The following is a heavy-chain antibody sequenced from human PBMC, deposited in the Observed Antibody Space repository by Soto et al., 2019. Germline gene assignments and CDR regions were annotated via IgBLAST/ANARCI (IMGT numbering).Heavy chain of an antibody. CDR2: VYRTGST. Sequence: QVQLQESGPGLVKPSGTLSLTCAVSGGSISTSNWWSWVRQPPGKGLEGIGEVYRTGSTTYNPSLESRLTISVDKSKNQFALKLTSVTAAATAVYYCARARATIAEAAIFACWGQGTLVTVSS. CDR1: GGSISTSNW. CDR3: ARARATIAEAAIFAC. J-gene: IGHJ4*02. V-gene: IGHV4-4*02. D-gene: IGHD6-13*01.